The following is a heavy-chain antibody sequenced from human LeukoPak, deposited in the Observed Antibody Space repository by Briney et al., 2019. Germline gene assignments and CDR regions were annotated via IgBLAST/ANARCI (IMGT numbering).Heavy chain of an antibody. J-gene: IGHJ6*03. V-gene: IGHV4-59*08. CDR3: ARAIAGSYYYYYYMDV. CDR1: GGSISSYY. Sequence: SETLSLTCTVSGGSISSYYWSWIRQPPGKGLEWIGYIYYSGSTNYNPSLKSRVTISVDTSKNQFSLKLSSVTAADTAVYYCARAIAGSYYYYYYMDVWGKGTTVTISS. D-gene: IGHD1-26*01. CDR2: IYYSGST.